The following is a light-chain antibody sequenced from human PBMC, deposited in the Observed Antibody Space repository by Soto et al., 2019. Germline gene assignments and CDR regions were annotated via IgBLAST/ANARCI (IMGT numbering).Light chain of an antibody. Sequence: QSALTQPASVSGSPGQSITISCTGTSIDVGGYNYVSWYQQQPGKAPKLMIYDVSNRPSGVSNRFSGSKSGNTASLTISGLQAEDEADYYCSSYTSSSTVVFGGGTKLTVL. V-gene: IGLV2-14*01. CDR3: SSYTSSSTVV. CDR2: DVS. CDR1: SIDVGGYNY. J-gene: IGLJ2*01.